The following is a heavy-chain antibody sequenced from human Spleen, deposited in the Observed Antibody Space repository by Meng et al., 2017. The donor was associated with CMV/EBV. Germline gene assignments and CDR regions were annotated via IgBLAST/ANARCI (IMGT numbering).Heavy chain of an antibody. V-gene: IGHV1-2*02. CDR2: INPNSGGT. D-gene: IGHD6-19*01. CDR1: GYTFTGSY. CDR3: ARDDSEAVAGAGY. Sequence: QASGYTFTGSYMHWVRPAPGQGLEWMGWINPNSGGTSYAQKFQGRVTMTRDTSISTAYMELSRLRSDDTAVYYCARDDSEAVAGAGYWGQGTLVTVSS. J-gene: IGHJ4*02.